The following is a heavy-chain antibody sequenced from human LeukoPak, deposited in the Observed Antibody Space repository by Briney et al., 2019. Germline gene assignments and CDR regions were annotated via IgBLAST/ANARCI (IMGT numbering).Heavy chain of an antibody. CDR1: GFTVSSNY. J-gene: IGHJ4*02. CDR2: LYSGGGT. Sequence: AGGSLRLSCGASGFTVSSNYMTWVRQAPGKGLEWVSTLYSGGGTFYADSVKGRFSISRDNSKNTLDLHMSNLRAEDTAVYYCARAGGLRIAVAPIDYWGQGTLVTVS. V-gene: IGHV3-53*01. D-gene: IGHD6-19*01. CDR3: ARAGGLRIAVAPIDY.